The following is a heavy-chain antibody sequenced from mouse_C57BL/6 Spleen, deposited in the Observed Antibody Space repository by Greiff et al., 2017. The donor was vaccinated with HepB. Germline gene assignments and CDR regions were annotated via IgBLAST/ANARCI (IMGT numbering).Heavy chain of an antibody. V-gene: IGHV1-82*01. CDR1: GYAFSSSW. D-gene: IGHD4-1*01. J-gene: IGHJ3*01. Sequence: VQRVESGPELVKPGASVKISCKASGYAFSSSWMNWVKQRPGKGLEWIGRIYPGDGDTNYNGKFKGKATLTADKSSSTAYMQLSSLTSEDSAVYFCARSGSGGFAYWGQGTLVTVSA. CDR3: ARSGSGGFAY. CDR2: IYPGDGDT.